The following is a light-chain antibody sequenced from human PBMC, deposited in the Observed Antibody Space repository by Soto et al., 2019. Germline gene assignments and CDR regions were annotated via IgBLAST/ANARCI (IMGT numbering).Light chain of an antibody. Sequence: QSALTQPASVSGSPGQSITISCTGTSSDVGGYIYVSWYQQHPGKAPKFLIYDVSNRPSGVSNRFSGSKSGNTASLTISGLQAEDEADYYCCSYTSSSTLYVFGTGTKVTVL. CDR2: DVS. CDR1: SSDVGGYIY. CDR3: CSYTSSSTLYV. V-gene: IGLV2-14*03. J-gene: IGLJ1*01.